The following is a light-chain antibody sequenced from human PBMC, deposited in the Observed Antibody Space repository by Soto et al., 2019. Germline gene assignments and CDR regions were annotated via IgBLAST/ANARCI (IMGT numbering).Light chain of an antibody. V-gene: IGKV2-28*01. CDR2: LGS. CDR3: MQALQTAWT. J-gene: IGKJ1*01. Sequence: IVMTQSPLSLPVTPGEPASISCRSSQSLLHSNGYNYLDWYLQKPGQSPQLLNYLGSNRASGVPDRFSGSGSGTDFTLKISRVEAEDVGVYYCMQALQTAWTFGQGTKVEIK. CDR1: QSLLHSNGYNY.